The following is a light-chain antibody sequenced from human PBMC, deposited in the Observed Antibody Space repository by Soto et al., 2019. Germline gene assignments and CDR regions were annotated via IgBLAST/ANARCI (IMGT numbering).Light chain of an antibody. V-gene: IGKV1-5*03. Sequence: DIQMTQSPSTLSGSVGDRVTITCRASQTISSRLAWYQQKPGKAPKLLIYKASTLKSGVPSRFSGSGSGTEFTLTISSLQPEDFATYYCQQSYSTLITFGQGTRLEIK. CDR3: QQSYSTLIT. CDR2: KAS. CDR1: QTISSR. J-gene: IGKJ5*01.